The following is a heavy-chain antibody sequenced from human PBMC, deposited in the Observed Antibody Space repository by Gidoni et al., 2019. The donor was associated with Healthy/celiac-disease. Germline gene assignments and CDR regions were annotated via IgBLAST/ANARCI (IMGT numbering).Heavy chain of an antibody. CDR2: IIPILGIA. D-gene: IGHD6-6*01. Sequence: QVQLVQSGAEVKKPGSSVKVSCKASGGTFSSYAISWVRQAPGQGLEWMGRIIPILGIANYAQKFQGRVTITADKSTSTAYMELSSLRSEDTAVYYCARGGIAARTVDYYYMDVWGKGTTVTVSS. CDR3: ARGGIAARTVDYYYMDV. CDR1: GGTFSSYA. J-gene: IGHJ6*03. V-gene: IGHV1-69*04.